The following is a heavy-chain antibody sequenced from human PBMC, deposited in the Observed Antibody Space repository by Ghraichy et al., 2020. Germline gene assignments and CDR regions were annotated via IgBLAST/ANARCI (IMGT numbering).Heavy chain of an antibody. D-gene: IGHD3-10*01. Sequence: GGSLRLSCAASGFTFSSYSMNWVRQAPGKGLEWVSSISSSSSYIYYADSVKGRFTISRDNAKNSLYLQMNSLRAEDTAMYYCARYGHYGSGSYYTFDYWGQGTLVTVSS. CDR1: GFTFSSYS. CDR3: ARYGHYGSGSYYTFDY. V-gene: IGHV3-21*01. CDR2: ISSSSSYI. J-gene: IGHJ4*02.